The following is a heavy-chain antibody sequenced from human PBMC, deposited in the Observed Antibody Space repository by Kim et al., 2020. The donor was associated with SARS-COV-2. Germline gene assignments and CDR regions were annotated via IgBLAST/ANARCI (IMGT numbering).Heavy chain of an antibody. CDR1: GGSISSSSYY. V-gene: IGHV4-39*07. Sequence: SETLSLTCTVSGGSISSSSYYWGWIRQPPGKGLEWIGSIYYSGTTYYNPSLKSRVTISVDTSKNQFSLKLSSVTAADTAVYYCAGDRGGDRDYWGQGTLVTVSS. CDR2: IYYSGTT. CDR3: AGDRGGDRDY. D-gene: IGHD3-10*01. J-gene: IGHJ4*02.